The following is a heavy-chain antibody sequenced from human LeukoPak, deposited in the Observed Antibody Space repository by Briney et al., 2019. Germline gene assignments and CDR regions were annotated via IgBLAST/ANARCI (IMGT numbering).Heavy chain of an antibody. J-gene: IGHJ5*02. Sequence: PSETLSLTCTVSGGSISSYYWSWIRQPPGKGLEWIGYIYTSGSTNYNPSLKSRVTMSVDTSKNQFSLKLSSVTAADTAVYYCASAPYSSGWYPFDPWGQGTLVTVSS. D-gene: IGHD6-19*01. CDR2: IYTSGST. CDR3: ASAPYSSGWYPFDP. CDR1: GGSISSYY. V-gene: IGHV4-4*09.